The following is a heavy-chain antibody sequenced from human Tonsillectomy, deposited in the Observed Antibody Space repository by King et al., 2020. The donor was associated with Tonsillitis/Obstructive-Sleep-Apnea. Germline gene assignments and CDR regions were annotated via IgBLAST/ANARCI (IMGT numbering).Heavy chain of an antibody. CDR3: ASRGVRSDYYSFDY. J-gene: IGHJ4*02. V-gene: IGHV4-4*02. CDR1: GASISSGDW. D-gene: IGHD3-3*01. Sequence: VQLQESGSGLVKPSGTLSLTCAISGASISSGDWWSWVRQPPGKGLEWIGEIYHSGHTNYNPSLKSRVTISVDKSKNQFSLKLSSVTAADTAVYYCASRGVRSDYYSFDYWGQGILVTVSS. CDR2: IYHSGHT.